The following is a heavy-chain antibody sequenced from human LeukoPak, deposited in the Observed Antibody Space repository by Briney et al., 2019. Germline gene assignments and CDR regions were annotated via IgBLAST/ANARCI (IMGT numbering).Heavy chain of an antibody. CDR2: INHSGST. J-gene: IGHJ4*02. D-gene: IGHD3-9*01. CDR1: GGSFSEYY. V-gene: IGHV4-34*01. CDR3: ARVPAGGWLVIFDY. Sequence: SETLSLTCAVYGGSFSEYYWRWIRKPPGKGLERLGEINHSGSTNYNPPLKSRVTISVDTSKNKFSLKLTSVTAADTAVYYCARVPAGGWLVIFDYWGQGTLVTASS.